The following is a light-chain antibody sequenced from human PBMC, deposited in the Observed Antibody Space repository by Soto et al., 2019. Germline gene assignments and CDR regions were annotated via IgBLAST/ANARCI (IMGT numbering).Light chain of an antibody. CDR2: WAS. J-gene: IGKJ1*01. Sequence: DIVMTQSPDSLAVSLGERATINCKSSQSVLYSSNNKNYLAWYQQKPGQPPKLLIYWASTRESGVPDRFSGSGSGTDFTLTISSLQAEDAAAYSCQQYYSTPPWTFGQGTKVDIK. V-gene: IGKV4-1*01. CDR3: QQYYSTPPWT. CDR1: QSVLYSSNNKNY.